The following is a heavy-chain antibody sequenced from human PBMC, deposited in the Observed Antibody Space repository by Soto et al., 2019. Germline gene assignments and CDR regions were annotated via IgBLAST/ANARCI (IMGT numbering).Heavy chain of an antibody. CDR2: IYHSGSS. J-gene: IGHJ4*02. Sequence: QVQLQESGPGLVKPSGTLSPTCAVSGGSISSTNWWSWVRQPPGKGPEWIGEIYHSGSSNYNPSLKSRVTISVDKSKNQFSLKLSSVTAADTAIYYCARGGEMYYYLDYWGQGTLVTVSS. CDR3: ARGGEMYYYLDY. D-gene: IGHD3-16*01. CDR1: GGSISSTNW. V-gene: IGHV4-4*02.